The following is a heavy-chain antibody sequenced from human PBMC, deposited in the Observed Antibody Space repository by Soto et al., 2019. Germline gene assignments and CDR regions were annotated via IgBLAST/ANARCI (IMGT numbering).Heavy chain of an antibody. CDR1: GGSFSVYY. V-gene: IGHV4-34*01. CDR3: ARSPYYYGSGSYH. Sequence: PSETLSRTCAVYGGSFSVYYWSWIRQPPGKGLEWIGEINHSGSTNYNPSLKSRVTISVDTSKNQFSLKLSSVTAADTAVYYCARSPYYYGSGSYHWGQGTLVTVSS. CDR2: INHSGST. D-gene: IGHD3-10*01. J-gene: IGHJ5*02.